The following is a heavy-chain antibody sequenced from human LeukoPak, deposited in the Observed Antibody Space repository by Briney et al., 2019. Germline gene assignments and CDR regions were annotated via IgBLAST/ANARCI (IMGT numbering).Heavy chain of an antibody. CDR3: VADHPNYDY. J-gene: IGHJ4*02. CDR2: IVVGSGYT. V-gene: IGHV1-58*01. Sequence: ASVKVSCKASGFTFSSAVQWVRQARGPRLEWIGWIVVGSGYTSYAQKFQGKVTITRDMSTNTAYMELSSLRSEDTAVYYCVADHPNYDYWGQGTLVTVSS. D-gene: IGHD5-24*01. CDR1: GFTFSSA.